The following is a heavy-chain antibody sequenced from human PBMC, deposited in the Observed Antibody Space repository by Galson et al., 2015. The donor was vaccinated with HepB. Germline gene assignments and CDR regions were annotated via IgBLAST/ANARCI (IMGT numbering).Heavy chain of an antibody. D-gene: IGHD3-22*01. CDR3: ARASYDSSGYYYGFSAFDI. CDR2: ISSSGSTI. V-gene: IGHV3-48*03. CDR1: GFTFSSYE. Sequence: SLRLSCAASGFTFSSYEMNWVRQAPGKGLEWVSYISSSGSTIYYADSVKGRFTISRDNAKNSLYLQMNSLRAEDTAVYYCARASYDSSGYYYGFSAFDIWGQGTMVTVSS. J-gene: IGHJ3*02.